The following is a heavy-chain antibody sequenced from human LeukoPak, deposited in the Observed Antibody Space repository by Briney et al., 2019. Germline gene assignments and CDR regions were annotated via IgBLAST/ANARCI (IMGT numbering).Heavy chain of an antibody. J-gene: IGHJ4*02. V-gene: IGHV3-23*01. CDR2: ISGSGGST. CDR1: GFTFSSYA. CDR3: ARDLSGITGTTGGGDY. Sequence: PGGSLRLSCAASGFTFSSYAMSWVRQAPGKGLEWVSAISGSGGSTYYADSVKGRFTISRDNSKNTLYLQMNSLRAEDTAVYYCARDLSGITGTTGGGDYWGQGTLVTVSS. D-gene: IGHD1-20*01.